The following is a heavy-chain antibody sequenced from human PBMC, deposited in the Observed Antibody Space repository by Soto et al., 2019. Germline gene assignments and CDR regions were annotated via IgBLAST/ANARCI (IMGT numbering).Heavy chain of an antibody. CDR2: IYYSGST. D-gene: IGHD3-3*01. J-gene: IGHJ5*02. V-gene: IGHV4-59*08. Sequence: SQTLSLTCTVSDGSISSYYWSWIRQPPGKGLEWIGYIYYSGSTNYNPSLKSRVTISVDTSKNQFSLKLSSVTAADTAVYYCARHDFFWFDPWGQGTLITVSS. CDR3: ARHDFFWFDP. CDR1: DGSISSYY.